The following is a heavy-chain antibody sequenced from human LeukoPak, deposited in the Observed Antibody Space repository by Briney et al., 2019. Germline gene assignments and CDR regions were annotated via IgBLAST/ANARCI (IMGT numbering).Heavy chain of an antibody. D-gene: IGHD3-3*02. CDR1: GFTFNNYT. J-gene: IGHJ4*02. Sequence: GRSLRLSCAASGFTFNNYTMHWVRQAPGKGLEWVAVISFDGSNTYYADSVKGRFTISRDNSKNTLYLQMNGLRAEDTAVYYCARVYISWYYFDYWGQGTLVTVSS. V-gene: IGHV3-30-3*01. CDR2: ISFDGSNT. CDR3: ARVYISWYYFDY.